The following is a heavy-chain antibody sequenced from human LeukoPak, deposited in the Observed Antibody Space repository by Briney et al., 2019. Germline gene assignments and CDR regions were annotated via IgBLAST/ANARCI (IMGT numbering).Heavy chain of an antibody. CDR2: IRSNAYDGTT. Sequence: PGGSLRLSCAASGFTFRNYGMNWVRQAPGKGLERVGFIRSNAYDGTTEYAATVKGRFTISRDDSKSITYLQMNSLKTEDTAVYYCTRGPSRYGAHDIWGQGTMVTVSS. CDR1: GFTFRNYG. D-gene: IGHD4-17*01. CDR3: TRGPSRYGAHDI. V-gene: IGHV3-49*04. J-gene: IGHJ3*02.